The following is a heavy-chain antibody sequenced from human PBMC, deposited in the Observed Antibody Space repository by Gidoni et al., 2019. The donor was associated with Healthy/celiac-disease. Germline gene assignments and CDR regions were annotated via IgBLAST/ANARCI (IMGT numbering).Heavy chain of an antibody. V-gene: IGHV3-33*01. Sequence: QVQLVESGGGVVQPGRSLRLSCAASGFTFSSYGMHWVRQAPGKGLEWVAVIWYDGSNKYYADSVKGRFTISRDNSKNTLYLQMNSLRAEDTAVYYCAREVSGYSYGYYFDYWGQGTLVTVSS. CDR3: AREVSGYSYGYYFDY. CDR1: GFTFSSYG. J-gene: IGHJ4*02. CDR2: IWYDGSNK. D-gene: IGHD5-18*01.